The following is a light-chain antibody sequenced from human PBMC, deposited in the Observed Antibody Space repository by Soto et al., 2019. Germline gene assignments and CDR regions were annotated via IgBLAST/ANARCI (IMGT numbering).Light chain of an antibody. V-gene: IGKV3-20*01. CDR2: GVS. Sequence: EIVLTQSPGNLALSLGDGATLSCRASQTVNRNYLAWYHQKPGQPPRLLIYGVSNRATGVPDRFSGGGSGTDFTLTIVSLEPDDFGTYYCQQYIDSPRTFGQGTRVEVK. CDR3: QQYIDSPRT. CDR1: QTVNRNY. J-gene: IGKJ1*01.